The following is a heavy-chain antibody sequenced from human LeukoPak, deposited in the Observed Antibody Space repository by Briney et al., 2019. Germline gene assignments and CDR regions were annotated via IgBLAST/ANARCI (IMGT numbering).Heavy chain of an antibody. CDR3: ARMISGSFYY. Sequence: ASVKVSCKASGYPFSSYDINWVRQAAGQGLEWMGWMTPNNGNTGYIEKFQGRVAMTRITSISTAYMELSGLRSEDTAIYYCARMISGSFYYWGQGTLVTVSS. CDR2: MTPNNGNT. V-gene: IGHV1-8*01. J-gene: IGHJ4*02. CDR1: GYPFSSYD. D-gene: IGHD1-26*01.